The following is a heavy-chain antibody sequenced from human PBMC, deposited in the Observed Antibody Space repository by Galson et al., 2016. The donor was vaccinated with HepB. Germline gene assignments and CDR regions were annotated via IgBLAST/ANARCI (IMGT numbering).Heavy chain of an antibody. CDR3: ARGFTIFGVVTVLFDY. D-gene: IGHD3-3*01. CDR1: GGSFSRYF. V-gene: IGHV4-34*01. J-gene: IGHJ4*02. Sequence: ETLSLTCGVYGGSFSRYFWTWIRQPPGKGLEWIGEINHSGGTNYHASLKSRVTISIDTSKNQFSLKLSSVTAADTAVYYCARGFTIFGVVTVLFDYGGQGTLVTVSS. CDR2: INHSGGT.